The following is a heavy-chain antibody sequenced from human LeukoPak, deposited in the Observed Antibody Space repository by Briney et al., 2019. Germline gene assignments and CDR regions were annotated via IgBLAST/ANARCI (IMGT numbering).Heavy chain of an antibody. D-gene: IGHD3-16*01. CDR3: ARVVWQTGNSSDWRGDYFDY. CDR1: GGSISTSDYN. Sequence: SETLSLTCTVSGGSISTSDYNWGCIRQPQGKGLEWIGSISNNGNTYNNPSLNSRVTISIDTSKNQFSLKLGSVAAAGTAVYYWARVVWQTGNSSDWRGDYFDYCGQGTLVTVVS. CDR2: ISNNGNT. J-gene: IGHJ4*02. V-gene: IGHV4-39*07.